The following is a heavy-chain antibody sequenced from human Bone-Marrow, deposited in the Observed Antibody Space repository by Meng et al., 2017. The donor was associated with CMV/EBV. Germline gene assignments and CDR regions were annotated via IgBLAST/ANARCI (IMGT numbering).Heavy chain of an antibody. CDR1: GGSISSSSYY. D-gene: IGHD6-13*01. Sequence: SETLSLTCTVSGGSISSSSYYWGWIRQPPGKGLEWIGSIYYSGSTYYNPSLKSRVTISVDTSKNQFSLKLSSVTAADTAVYYCARVAGGYSSSWYPYYYYGMDVWGPGTTVTVAS. CDR2: IYYSGST. CDR3: ARVAGGYSSSWYPYYYYGMDV. J-gene: IGHJ6*02. V-gene: IGHV4-39*07.